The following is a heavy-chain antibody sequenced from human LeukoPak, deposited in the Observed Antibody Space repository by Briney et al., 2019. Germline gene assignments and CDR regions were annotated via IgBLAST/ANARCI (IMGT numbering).Heavy chain of an antibody. CDR3: ARGDEYTYGYFDY. D-gene: IGHD5-18*01. V-gene: IGHV3-74*01. Sequence: GGSLRLFCAASGFTFSTSWMHWVRQAPGKGLVWVSRINDDGSTTTHADSVKGRFTISRDNAKNTLYLEMNSLRAEDTAVYYCARGDEYTYGYFDYWGQGTLVTVSS. CDR1: GFTFSTSW. CDR2: INDDGSTT. J-gene: IGHJ4*02.